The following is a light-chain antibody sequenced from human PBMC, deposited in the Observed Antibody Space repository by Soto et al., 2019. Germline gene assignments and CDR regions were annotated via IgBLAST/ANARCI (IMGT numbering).Light chain of an antibody. Sequence: DIQMTQSPSSLSASLGDRVTITCRASQSVASYLSWYQQRPGKAPNLLIYGASILQSGVPSRFTGSGSGTDFTLTISSLQPEDFAAYYCQQSYSIPLTFGGGTKV. CDR2: GAS. V-gene: IGKV1-39*01. CDR3: QQSYSIPLT. CDR1: QSVASY. J-gene: IGKJ4*01.